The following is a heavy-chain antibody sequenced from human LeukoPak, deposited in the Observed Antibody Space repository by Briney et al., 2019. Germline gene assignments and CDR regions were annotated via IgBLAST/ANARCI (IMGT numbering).Heavy chain of an antibody. CDR1: GFTFSGYA. V-gene: IGHV3-66*01. J-gene: IGHJ4*02. D-gene: IGHD6-19*01. Sequence: GGSLRLSCAASGFTFSGYAMSWVRQAPGKGLEWVSVIYNGGSTYYADSVKGRFTISRDNSKNTLYLQMNSLRAEDTAVYYCARERAVAGPFDYWGQGTLVTVSS. CDR3: ARERAVAGPFDY. CDR2: IYNGGST.